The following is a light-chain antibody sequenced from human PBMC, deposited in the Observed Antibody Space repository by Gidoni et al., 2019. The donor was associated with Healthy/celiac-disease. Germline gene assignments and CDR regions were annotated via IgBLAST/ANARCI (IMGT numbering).Light chain of an antibody. CDR2: EVS. CDR1: SSDVGGYNY. V-gene: IGLV2-8*01. J-gene: IGLJ1*01. CDR3: SSYAGSNNYV. Sequence: PLTHPPSASGSPGPSVTISCTGTSSDVGGYNYVSWYQQHPGKAPKLMIYEVSKRPSGVPDRFSGSKSGNTASLTVSGLQAEDEADYYCSSYAGSNNYVFGTGTKVTVL.